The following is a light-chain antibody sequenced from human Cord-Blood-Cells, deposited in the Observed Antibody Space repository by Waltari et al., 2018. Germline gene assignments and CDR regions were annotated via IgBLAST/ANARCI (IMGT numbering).Light chain of an antibody. CDR3: QVWDSSSDHYV. CDR1: NIGRKS. CDR2: YDS. Sequence: SYVLTQPPSVSVAPGKTARITCGENNIGRKSVHWYQQKPGQAPVLVIYYDSDRPSGIPERFSGSNSGNTATLTISRVEAGDEADYYCQVWDSSSDHYVFGTGTKVTVL. J-gene: IGLJ1*01. V-gene: IGLV3-21*04.